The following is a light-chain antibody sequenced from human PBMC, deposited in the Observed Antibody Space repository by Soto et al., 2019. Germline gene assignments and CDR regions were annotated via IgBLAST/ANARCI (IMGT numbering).Light chain of an antibody. Sequence: QSVLTQPPSASGTPGQRVTISCSGSSSNIGSNDVYWYQHVPGTAPKLLIYRNNQRPSGVPDRFSGSKSGTSASLAISGLRSADEADYYCATSDDSLSAVVFGGGTKLTVL. CDR1: SSNIGSND. J-gene: IGLJ2*01. V-gene: IGLV1-47*01. CDR2: RNN. CDR3: ATSDDSLSAVV.